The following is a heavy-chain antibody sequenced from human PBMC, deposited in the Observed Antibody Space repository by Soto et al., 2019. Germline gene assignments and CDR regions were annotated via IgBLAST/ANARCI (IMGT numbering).Heavy chain of an antibody. V-gene: IGHV3-21*01. CDR1: GFTFSTYI. D-gene: IGHD2-8*02. CDR3: ASAGGFSLFVY. J-gene: IGHJ4*02. CDR2: ISSSGTDI. Sequence: EVQLVESGGGLVKPGGSLRLSCAASGFTFSTYILTWVRQAPGKGLEWVSSISSSGTDIYYADSVKGRFTISRDNGKSSLYLQMNSLRVEDMAVYYCASAGGFSLFVYWGQGTLVTISS.